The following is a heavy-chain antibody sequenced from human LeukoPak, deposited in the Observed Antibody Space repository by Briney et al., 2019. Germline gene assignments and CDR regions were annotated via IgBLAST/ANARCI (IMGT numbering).Heavy chain of an antibody. J-gene: IGHJ4*02. V-gene: IGHV3-21*01. D-gene: IGHD3-22*01. Sequence: GGSLRLSSAASGFTFSSYSMNWVRQVPGKGLEWVSSISSSSSYIYYADSVKGRFTISRDNAKNSLYLQMNSLRAEDTAVYYCARALGDYDSSGYPLTVLDYWGQGTLVTVSS. CDR3: ARALGDYDSSGYPLTVLDY. CDR1: GFTFSSYS. CDR2: ISSSSSYI.